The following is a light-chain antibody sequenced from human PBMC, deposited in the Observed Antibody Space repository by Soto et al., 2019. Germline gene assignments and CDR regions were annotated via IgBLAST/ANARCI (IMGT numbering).Light chain of an antibody. Sequence: SYELTQPPSVSVSPGQTASITCSGDKLGDEYACWYQQKPGQSPVLVIYEDRKRPSGIPERLSGANSGNTATLTISGTQAMDEADYYCQAWDSSNVVFGGGTQLTVL. CDR3: QAWDSSNVV. V-gene: IGLV3-1*01. CDR1: KLGDEY. CDR2: EDR. J-gene: IGLJ2*01.